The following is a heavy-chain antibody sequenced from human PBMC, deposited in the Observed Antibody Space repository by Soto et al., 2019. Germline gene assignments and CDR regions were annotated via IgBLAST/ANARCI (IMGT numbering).Heavy chain of an antibody. Sequence: QVQLVQSGAEVKKPGASVKVSCKASGYTFTTYGISWVRQAPGQGLEWMGWISAYNGNTNYAQKNQGRVTMTTDTSTSTAYLELRSLTSDDTAVYYCARQHWLYYYYGIAVWGPGTTVTVSS. CDR1: GYTFTTYG. V-gene: IGHV1-18*01. CDR2: ISAYNGNT. D-gene: IGHD6-19*01. J-gene: IGHJ6*02. CDR3: ARQHWLYYYYGIAV.